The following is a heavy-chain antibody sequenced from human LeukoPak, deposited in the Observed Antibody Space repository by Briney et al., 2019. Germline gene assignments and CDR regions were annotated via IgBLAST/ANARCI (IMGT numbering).Heavy chain of an antibody. D-gene: IGHD3-9*01. CDR2: IYHSGST. V-gene: IGHV4-4*02. CDR1: GGSISSSNW. Sequence: PSGTLSLTCAVSGGSISSSNWWSWVRQPPGKGLEWIGEIYHSGSTNYNPSLKSRVTISVDKSKNQFSLKLSSVTAADTAVYYCARHGVLRYFDWLLDWGQGTLVTVSS. J-gene: IGHJ4*02. CDR3: ARHGVLRYFDWLLD.